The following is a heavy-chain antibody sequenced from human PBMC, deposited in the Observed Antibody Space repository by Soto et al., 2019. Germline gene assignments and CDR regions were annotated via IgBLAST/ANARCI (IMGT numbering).Heavy chain of an antibody. V-gene: IGHV3-33*01. D-gene: IGHD6-13*01. CDR2: IWYDGSNK. Sequence: GGSLRLSCAASGFTFSSYGMHWVRQAPGKGLEWVAVIWYDGSNKYYADSVKGRFTISRDNSKNTLYLQMNSLRAEDTVVYSCARFVAAAAAYYYDYWGQGTLVTVSS. J-gene: IGHJ4*02. CDR1: GFTFSSYG. CDR3: ARFVAAAAAYYYDY.